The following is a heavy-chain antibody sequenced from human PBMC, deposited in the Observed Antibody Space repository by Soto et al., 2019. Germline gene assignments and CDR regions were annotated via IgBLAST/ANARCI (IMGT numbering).Heavy chain of an antibody. Sequence: PSETLSLTCTVSGGSIISYYWSWIRQPPGKGLEWIGYIYYSGSTNYNPSLKSRVTISVDTSKNQFSLKLSSVTAADTAVYYCARGAYDFWSGYGYYYYGMDVWGQGTTVTVSS. V-gene: IGHV4-59*01. CDR1: GGSIISYY. CDR2: IYYSGST. CDR3: ARGAYDFWSGYGYYYYGMDV. J-gene: IGHJ6*02. D-gene: IGHD3-3*01.